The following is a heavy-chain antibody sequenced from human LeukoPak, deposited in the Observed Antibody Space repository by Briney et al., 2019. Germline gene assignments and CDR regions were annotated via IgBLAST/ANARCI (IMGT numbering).Heavy chain of an antibody. CDR1: GFTFSNYN. D-gene: IGHD3-22*01. J-gene: IGHJ6*02. CDR3: ARRYDSSGFSIEYYYAMDV. Sequence: GGSLRLSCAPSGFTFSNYNMNWFRQAPGKGLEWGSSISSSGLSVFSADSVKGRFAISRDSAKTPQNLQLNSLRAEDTAVYYCARRYDSSGFSIEYYYAMDVWGQGTTVTVSS. V-gene: IGHV3-21*01. CDR2: ISSSGLSV.